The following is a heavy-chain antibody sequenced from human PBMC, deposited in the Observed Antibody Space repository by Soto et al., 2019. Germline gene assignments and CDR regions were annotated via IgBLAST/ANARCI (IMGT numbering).Heavy chain of an antibody. V-gene: IGHV3-23*01. CDR2: ISGSGGST. Sequence: LRLSCAASGFTFSSYAMSWVRQAPGKGLEWVSAISGSGGSTYYADSVKGRFTISRDNSKNTLYLQMNSLRAEDTAVYYCAKWIGAYYYYMDVWGKGTTVTVSS. CDR3: AKWIGAYYYYMDV. CDR1: GFTFSSYA. J-gene: IGHJ6*03. D-gene: IGHD3-3*01.